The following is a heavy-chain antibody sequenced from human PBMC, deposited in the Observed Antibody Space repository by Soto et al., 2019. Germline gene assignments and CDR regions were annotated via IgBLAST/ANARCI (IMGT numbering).Heavy chain of an antibody. CDR2: IKGDGSST. V-gene: IGHV3-74*01. J-gene: IGHJ6*02. Sequence: EVQLVESGGDLVQPGGSLRLSCAASGFTFSSYWMHWVRQDPGKELVWVSRIKGDGSSTNSADSLQGRFTISRDNAKSTLYLQINSPRAEDTALYYCARGKTNVYALDVWGQGTAVTFSS. CDR3: ARGKTNVYALDV. CDR1: GFTFSSYW.